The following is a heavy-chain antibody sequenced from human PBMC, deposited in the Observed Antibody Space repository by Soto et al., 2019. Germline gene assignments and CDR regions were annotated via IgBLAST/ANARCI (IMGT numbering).Heavy chain of an antibody. D-gene: IGHD2-15*01. CDR3: ARTATTYYYYYYGMDV. CDR1: GYTFTGYY. V-gene: IGHV1-2*02. Sequence: XPVKVSCNAFGYTFTGYYMDWVRQAPGQGLEWMGWINPNSGGTNYAQKFQGRVTMTRDTSISTAYMELSRLRSDDTAVYYCARTATTYYYYYYGMDVWGQGTTVTVSS. J-gene: IGHJ6*02. CDR2: INPNSGGT.